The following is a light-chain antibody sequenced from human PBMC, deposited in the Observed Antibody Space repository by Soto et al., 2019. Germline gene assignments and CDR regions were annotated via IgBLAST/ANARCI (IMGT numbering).Light chain of an antibody. CDR2: GAS. CDR1: QSVSSSY. CDR3: QQYTNWPPWT. Sequence: EIVLTQSPGTLSLSPGERATLSCRASQSVSSSYLAWYQQKPGQAPRLLIYGASSRATGIPDRFSGSGSGTDFTLTISRLEPEDFAVYYCQQYTNWPPWTFGQGTKVVIK. V-gene: IGKV3-20*01. J-gene: IGKJ1*01.